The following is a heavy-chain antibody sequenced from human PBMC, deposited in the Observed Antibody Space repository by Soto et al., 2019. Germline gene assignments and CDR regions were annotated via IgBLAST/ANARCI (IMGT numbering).Heavy chain of an antibody. CDR2: ISNIGFT. Sequence: TSETLSLTCTVSGGSISSINNHFSNHYCSWIRLSPGKGLEWIGYISNIGFTRYNPSLKSRVSISVDTSKNQFSLKLTSVTAADTAVYYCTTQRFGGIHGFVHVWGPGTTGNLAS. J-gene: IGHJ6*02. D-gene: IGHD3-10*01. CDR1: GGSISSINNHFSNHY. CDR3: TTQRFGGIHGFVHV. V-gene: IGHV4-59*08.